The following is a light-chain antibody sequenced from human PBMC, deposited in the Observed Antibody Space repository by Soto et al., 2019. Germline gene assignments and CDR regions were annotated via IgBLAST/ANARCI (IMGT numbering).Light chain of an antibody. CDR2: DVT. CDR3: CLCAFSSLC. V-gene: IGLV2-11*01. J-gene: IGLJ2*01. Sequence: SALTQPRSVSGSPGQSVTISCTGTSSGVGGFDYVSWYQQHPGKAPKLMIFDVTERPSGVPDRCSGSKSGNTASLIISGLQAEDDADYYCCLCAFSSLCIGGGTKLTVL. CDR1: SSGVGGFDY.